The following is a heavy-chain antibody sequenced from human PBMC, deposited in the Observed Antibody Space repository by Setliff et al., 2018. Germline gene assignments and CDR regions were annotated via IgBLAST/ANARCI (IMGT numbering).Heavy chain of an antibody. V-gene: IGHV3-23*01. CDR2: IHVDGIST. CDR3: ARDPNGDYVGAFDP. CDR1: SFNLAKYA. D-gene: IGHD4-17*01. Sequence: GGSLRLSCVASSFNLAKYAVTWVRQAPGKGLEWVSSIHVDGISTYYADSAKGRFTISRDNSRNTLSLQMNSLRAEDTASYYCARDPNGDYVGAFDPWGQGIVVTVSS. J-gene: IGHJ5*02.